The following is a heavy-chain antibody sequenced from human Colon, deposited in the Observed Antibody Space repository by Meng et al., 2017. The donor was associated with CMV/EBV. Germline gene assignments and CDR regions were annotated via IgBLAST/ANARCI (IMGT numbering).Heavy chain of an antibody. Sequence: GESLKISCAGSGFTFSNHAMSWVCQAPGKGLEWVSVIYAGGRSTYFADSVKGRFIISRDDSKNTLYMEMNSLRAEDTAVYYCAKGSLEWLYYGMDVWGQGTTVTVSS. CDR3: AKGSLEWLYYGMDV. CDR2: IYAGGRST. CDR1: GFTFSNHA. J-gene: IGHJ6*02. V-gene: IGHV3-23*03. D-gene: IGHD3-3*01.